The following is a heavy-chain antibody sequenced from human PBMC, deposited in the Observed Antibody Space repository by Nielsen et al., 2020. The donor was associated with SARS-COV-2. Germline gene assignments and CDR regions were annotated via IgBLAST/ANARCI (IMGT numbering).Heavy chain of an antibody. Sequence: GESLKISCAASGFTFSSYSMNWVRQAPGKGLEWVSSISSSSSYIYYADSVKGRFTISRDNAKNSLYLQMNSLRAEDTAVYYCARPTGTVDYFDYWGQGTLVTVSS. V-gene: IGHV3-21*04. CDR2: ISSSSSYI. D-gene: IGHD1-1*01. J-gene: IGHJ4*02. CDR3: ARPTGTVDYFDY. CDR1: GFTFSSYS.